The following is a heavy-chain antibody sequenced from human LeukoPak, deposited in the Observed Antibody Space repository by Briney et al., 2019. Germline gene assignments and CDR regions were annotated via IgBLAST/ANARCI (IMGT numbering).Heavy chain of an antibody. V-gene: IGHV6-1*01. Sequence: SQTLSLTCAISGDSVSSNSAAWNWIRQSPSRGLEWLGRTYYRSKWYNDYAVSVKSRITINPDTSKNQFSLQLNSVTPEDTAVYYCASRIQLWTSSSWNEIDYWGQGTLVTVSS. CDR2: TYYRSKWYN. CDR3: ASRIQLWTSSSWNEIDY. CDR1: GDSVSSNSAA. D-gene: IGHD5-18*01. J-gene: IGHJ4*02.